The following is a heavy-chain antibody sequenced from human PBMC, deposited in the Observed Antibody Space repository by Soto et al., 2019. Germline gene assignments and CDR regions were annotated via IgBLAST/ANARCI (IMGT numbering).Heavy chain of an antibody. CDR1: GFTFSTYG. D-gene: IGHD1-7*01. CDR3: AKDRVPELRHFYYGMNV. V-gene: IGHV3-30*18. J-gene: IGHJ6*02. CDR2: ISYDGSNK. Sequence: GGSLRLSCAASGFTFSTYGMHWVRQAPGKGLEWVAVISYDGSNKYYADSVKGRFTISRDNSKNTLYLQMNSLRVEDTAVYYCAKDRVPELRHFYYGMNVWGQGTTVTVSS.